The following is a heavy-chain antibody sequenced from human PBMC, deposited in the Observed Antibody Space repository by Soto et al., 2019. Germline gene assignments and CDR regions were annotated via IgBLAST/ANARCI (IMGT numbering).Heavy chain of an antibody. V-gene: IGHV3-64D*06. CDR1: GFTFSSYT. CDR3: VKDRYVDY. Sequence: GGSLRLSCSVFGFTFSSYTMHWVRQAPGKGLQYVSSISTNGGSTYYADSVKGRFTISRDNSKSTLYLQMSSLRVEDTAVYYCVKDRYVDYWGQGTLVTVSS. J-gene: IGHJ4*02. CDR2: ISTNGGST.